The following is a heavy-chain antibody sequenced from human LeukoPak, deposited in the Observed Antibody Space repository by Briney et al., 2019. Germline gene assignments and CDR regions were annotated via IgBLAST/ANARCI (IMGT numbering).Heavy chain of an antibody. CDR2: INAGIDNT. CDR3: ARDRGYCSGTNCSPSWFDP. Sequence: ASVKVSCKASGYTFSDYAMHWLRQAPRQRLEWMGWINAGIDNTKYSQKFQGRVTITRDTSANTAYMELSSLRSEDTAVYYCARDRGYCSGTNCSPSWFDPWGQGTLVTVSS. CDR1: GYTFSDYA. J-gene: IGHJ5*02. D-gene: IGHD2-2*01. V-gene: IGHV1-3*01.